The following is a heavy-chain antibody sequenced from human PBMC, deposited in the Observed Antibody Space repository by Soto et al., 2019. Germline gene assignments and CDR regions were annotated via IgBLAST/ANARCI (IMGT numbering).Heavy chain of an antibody. D-gene: IGHD7-27*01. CDR3: ARTSALPLGYPHGMDV. CDR1: GFSLNSNGMC. CDR2: IDWDDDK. V-gene: IGHV2-70*13. Sequence: SGPTLVNPTQTLTLTCTFSGFSLNSNGMCVNWIRQPPGKALEWLAPIDWDDDKYYSTSLKTRLTISRDTSKNQVVLTMTNMDPVDTATYYCARTSALPLGYPHGMDVWGQGTTVTVSS. J-gene: IGHJ6*02.